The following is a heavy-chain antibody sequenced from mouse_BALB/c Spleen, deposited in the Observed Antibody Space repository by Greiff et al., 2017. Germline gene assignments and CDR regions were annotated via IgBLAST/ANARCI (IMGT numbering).Heavy chain of an antibody. V-gene: IGHV7-3*02. CDR1: GFTFTDYY. CDR2: IRNKANGYTT. J-gene: IGHJ2*01. Sequence: DVMLVESGGGLVQPGGSLRLSCATSGFTFTDYYMSWVRQPPGKALEWLGFIRNKANGYTTEYSASVKGRFTISRDNSQSILYLQMNTLRAEDSATYYCARGGYDSSYYFDYWGQGTTLTVSS. CDR3: ARGGYDSSYYFDY. D-gene: IGHD2-12*01.